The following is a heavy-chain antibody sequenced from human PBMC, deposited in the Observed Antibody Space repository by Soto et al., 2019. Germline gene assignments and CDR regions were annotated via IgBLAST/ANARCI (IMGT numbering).Heavy chain of an antibody. CDR3: ARADMSLVWFDP. CDR1: GYTFTRYA. J-gene: IGHJ5*02. Sequence: QVQLVQSGAEVKKPGALVKVSCKASGYTFTRYAISWVRQAPGQGLEWMGWINAYNGKTNYAQRLQGRVTMTTDTSTSTAYMELRSLRSDDTAVYYCARADMSLVWFDPWGQGTLVTVSS. V-gene: IGHV1-18*01. D-gene: IGHD2-15*01. CDR2: INAYNGKT.